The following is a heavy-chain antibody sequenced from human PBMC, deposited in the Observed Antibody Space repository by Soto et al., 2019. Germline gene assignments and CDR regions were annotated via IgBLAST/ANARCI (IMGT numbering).Heavy chain of an antibody. CDR2: IYYRVST. Sequence: SETRSLTCTLSGGSVSSVSYCCSWILQPRRNRLEWIAYIYYRVSTNYTTSRKSRVTISVDTSNSQCSLKMSSVTAADPAVYYCARDEVAATGWFDPWGQGTLVTVSS. D-gene: IGHD1-26*01. CDR1: GGSVSSVSYC. V-gene: IGHV4-61*01. J-gene: IGHJ5*02. CDR3: ARDEVAATGWFDP.